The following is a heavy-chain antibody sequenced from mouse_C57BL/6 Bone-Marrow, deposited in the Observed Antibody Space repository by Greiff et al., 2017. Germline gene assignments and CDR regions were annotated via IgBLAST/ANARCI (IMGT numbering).Heavy chain of an antibody. CDR3: AREGIYYGNSYYFDY. Sequence: QVQLQQPGAELVMPGASVKLSCKASGYTFTSYWMHWVKQRPGPGLEWIGEIDPSDSYTNYNQKFKGKSTLTVDKSSSTAYMQLSSLTSEDSAVYYCAREGIYYGNSYYFDYWGQGTTLTVSS. J-gene: IGHJ2*01. V-gene: IGHV1-69*01. CDR2: IDPSDSYT. D-gene: IGHD2-1*01. CDR1: GYTFTSYW.